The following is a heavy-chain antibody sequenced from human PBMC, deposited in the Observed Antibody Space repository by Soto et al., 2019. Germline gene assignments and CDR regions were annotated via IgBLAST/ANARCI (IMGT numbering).Heavy chain of an antibody. V-gene: IGHV4-34*01. CDR1: GGSFSGYY. Sequence: QVQLQQWGAGLLKPSETLSLTCAVYGGSFSGYYWSWIRQPPGKGLEWIGEINHSGSTNYNPSLKSRFTISLDMSKIHFSLKLSSVTAADTAVYYCARGGRQQLIPTPISYKIDYWGQGTLVTVSS. CDR2: INHSGST. J-gene: IGHJ4*02. D-gene: IGHD6-13*01. CDR3: ARGGRQQLIPTPISYKIDY.